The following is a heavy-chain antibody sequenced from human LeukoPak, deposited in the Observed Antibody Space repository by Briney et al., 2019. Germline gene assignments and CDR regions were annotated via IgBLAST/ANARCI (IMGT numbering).Heavy chain of an antibody. Sequence: SQTLSLTCAISGDSVSSNSATWNWIRQSPSRGLEWLGRTYYRYKWYNDYTVSVNSLMSINPDTSKNPFYLHLNSVPPEDTAVYFCARGPNWSGGFDVWGQGTMVTVSS. D-gene: IGHD3-3*01. CDR2: TYYRYKWYN. CDR1: GDSVSSNSAT. CDR3: ARGPNWSGGFDV. V-gene: IGHV6-1*01. J-gene: IGHJ3*01.